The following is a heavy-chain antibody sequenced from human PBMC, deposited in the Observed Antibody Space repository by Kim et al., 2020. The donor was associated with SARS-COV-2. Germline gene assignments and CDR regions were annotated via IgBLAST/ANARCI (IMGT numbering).Heavy chain of an antibody. Sequence: SVKVSCKASGGTFSSYAISWVRQAPGQGLEWMGGIIPIFGTANYAQKFQGRVTITADESTSTAYMELSSLRSEDTAVYYCARGNDSSGYCFGYWGQGTLVTVSS. V-gene: IGHV1-69*13. CDR2: IIPIFGTA. D-gene: IGHD3-22*01. CDR1: GGTFSSYA. CDR3: ARGNDSSGYCFGY. J-gene: IGHJ4*02.